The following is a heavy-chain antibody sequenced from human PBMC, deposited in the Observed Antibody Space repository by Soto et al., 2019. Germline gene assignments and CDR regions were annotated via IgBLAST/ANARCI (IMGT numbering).Heavy chain of an antibody. CDR3: ARSGGYGDYGVNYYYYYGMDV. CDR2: IIPIFGTA. Sequence: SVKISCKASGGTFSSYAISWVRQAPGQGLEWMGGIIPIFGTANYAQKFQGRVTITADESTSTAYMELSSLRSEDTAVYYCARSGGYGDYGVNYYYYYGMDVWGQGTTVTVSS. D-gene: IGHD4-17*01. V-gene: IGHV1-69*13. CDR1: GGTFSSYA. J-gene: IGHJ6*02.